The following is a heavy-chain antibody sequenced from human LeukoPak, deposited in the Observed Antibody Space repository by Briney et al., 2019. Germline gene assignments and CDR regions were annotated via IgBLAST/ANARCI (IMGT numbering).Heavy chain of an antibody. D-gene: IGHD3-10*01. J-gene: IGHJ5*02. V-gene: IGHV3-48*01. Sequence: GRSLRLSCAASGYTFSSYSMDWVHQAPGKGLEWVSYISSASNTIYYADSVKGRFTISRDNAKNSLYLQMNSLRAEDTAMYYCARDGWFGDYNWFDPWGQGTLVTVSS. CDR1: GYTFSSYS. CDR2: ISSASNTI. CDR3: ARDGWFGDYNWFDP.